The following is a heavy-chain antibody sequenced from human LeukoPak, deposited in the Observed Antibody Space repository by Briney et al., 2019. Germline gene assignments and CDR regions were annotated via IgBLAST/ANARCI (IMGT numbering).Heavy chain of an antibody. J-gene: IGHJ3*02. Sequence: ASVKVSCKASGYTFTSYDINWVRQATGQGLEWMGWMNPNSGNTGYAQKFQGRVTITRNTSISTAYMELSSLRSEDTAAYYCARGWGLELGDAFDIWGQGTMVTVPS. CDR3: ARGWGLELGDAFDI. CDR2: MNPNSGNT. V-gene: IGHV1-8*03. D-gene: IGHD1-7*01. CDR1: GYTFTSYD.